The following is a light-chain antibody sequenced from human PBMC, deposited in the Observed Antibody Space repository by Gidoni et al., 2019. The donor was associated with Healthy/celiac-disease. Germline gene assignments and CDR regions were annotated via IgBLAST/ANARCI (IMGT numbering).Light chain of an antibody. Sequence: IVLTQSPGTLSLSPGERATLSCRASQSVSSSYLAWYQQKPGQAPRLRIYGASSRATGIPDRFSGSGSGTDFTLTISRLEPEDFAVYYCQKYGSSPWTFGQGTKVESK. CDR2: GAS. CDR3: QKYGSSPWT. CDR1: QSVSSSY. J-gene: IGKJ1*01. V-gene: IGKV3-20*01.